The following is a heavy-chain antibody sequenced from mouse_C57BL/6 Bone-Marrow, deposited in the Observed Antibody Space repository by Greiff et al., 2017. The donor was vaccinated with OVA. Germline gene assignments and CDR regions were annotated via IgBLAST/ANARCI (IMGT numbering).Heavy chain of an antibody. CDR2: IDPANGNT. V-gene: IGHV14-3*01. CDR1: GFNIKNTY. Sequence: VQLQQSVAELVRPGASVKLSCTASGFNIKNTYMPWVQQRPEQGLEWIGRIDPANGNTKYAPKFQGKATITADTSSNTAYLQLSSLTTEDTAIYYCAGSSGQNDWGQGTTLTVSS. J-gene: IGHJ2*01. CDR3: AGSSGQND. D-gene: IGHD3-2*02.